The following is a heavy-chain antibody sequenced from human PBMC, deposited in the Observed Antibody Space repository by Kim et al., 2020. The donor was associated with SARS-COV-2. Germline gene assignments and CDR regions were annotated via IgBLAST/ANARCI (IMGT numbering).Heavy chain of an antibody. D-gene: IGHD3-10*01. CDR2: INHSGST. V-gene: IGHV4-34*01. CDR3: ARGGRLTMVRGPLGLIDY. J-gene: IGHJ4*02. Sequence: SETLSLTCAVYGGSFSGYYWSWIRQPPGKGLEWIGEINHSGSTNYNPSLKSRVTISVDTSKNQFSLKLSSVTAADTAVYYCARGGRLTMVRGPLGLIDYWGQGTLVTVSS. CDR1: GGSFSGYY.